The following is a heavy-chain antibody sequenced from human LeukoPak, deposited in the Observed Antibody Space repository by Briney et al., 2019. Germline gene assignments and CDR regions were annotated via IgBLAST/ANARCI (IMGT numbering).Heavy chain of an antibody. CDR1: GFTFSSYA. CDR2: ISSSSSYI. CDR3: ARDLVRFSSGWLHAFDI. D-gene: IGHD6-19*01. J-gene: IGHJ3*02. V-gene: IGHV3-21*01. Sequence: GGSLRLSCAASGFTFSSYAMSWVRQAPGKGLEWVSSISSSSSYIYYADSVKGRFTISRDNAKNSLYLQMNSLRAEDTAVYYCARDLVRFSSGWLHAFDIWGQGTMVTVSS.